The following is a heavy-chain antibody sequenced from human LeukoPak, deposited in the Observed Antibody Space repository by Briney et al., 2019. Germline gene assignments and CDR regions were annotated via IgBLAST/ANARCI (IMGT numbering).Heavy chain of an antibody. V-gene: IGHV3-30*02. CDR2: IRYDGSNK. CDR3: AKYYDSSYYYGRFDY. J-gene: IGHJ4*02. Sequence: GGSLRLSCAASGFTFSSCGMHWVRQAPGKGLEWVAFIRYDGSNKYYADSVKGRFTISRDNAKNSLYLQMNSLRAEDTALYYCAKYYDSSYYYGRFDYWGQGTLVTVSS. CDR1: GFTFSSCG. D-gene: IGHD3-22*01.